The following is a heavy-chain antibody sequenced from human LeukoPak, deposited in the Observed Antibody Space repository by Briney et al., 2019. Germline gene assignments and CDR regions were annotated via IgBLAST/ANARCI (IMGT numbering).Heavy chain of an antibody. CDR3: AKDRRYSSSWYVDY. CDR1: GFTFSSYG. D-gene: IGHD6-13*01. CDR2: ISYDGSNK. V-gene: IGHV3-30*18. Sequence: PGGSLRLSCAASGFTFSSYGMHWARQAPGKGLEWVAVISYDGSNKYYADSVKGRFTISRDNSKNTLYLQMNSLRAEDTAVYYCAKDRRYSSSWYVDYWGQGTLVTVSS. J-gene: IGHJ4*02.